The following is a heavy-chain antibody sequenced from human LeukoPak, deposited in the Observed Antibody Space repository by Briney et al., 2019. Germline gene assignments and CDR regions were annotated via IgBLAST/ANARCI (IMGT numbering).Heavy chain of an antibody. J-gene: IGHJ6*02. CDR2: IYYSGST. CDR3: ARVGDCSSSSCHPRYYGMDV. D-gene: IGHD2-2*01. V-gene: IGHV4-59*01. Sequence: TSETLSLTCTVSGGSISSYYWSWIRQPPGKGLEWIGYIYYSGSTNYNPSLKSRVTISVDTSKNQFSLKLSSVTAADTAVYYCARVGDCSSSSCHPRYYGMDVWGQGTTVTVSS. CDR1: GGSISSYY.